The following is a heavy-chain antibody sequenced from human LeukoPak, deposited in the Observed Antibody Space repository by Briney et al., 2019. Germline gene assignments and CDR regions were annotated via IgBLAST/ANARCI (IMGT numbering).Heavy chain of an antibody. D-gene: IGHD5-18*01. CDR2: INPNSGGT. V-gene: IGHV1-2*02. J-gene: IGHJ4*02. CDR1: GYTFTGYY. Sequence: ASVKVSCEASGYTFTGYYMHWVRQAPGQGLEWMGWINPNSGGTNYAQKFQGRVTMTRDTSISTAYMELSRLRSDDTAVYYCAREIQLWPYYFDYWGQGTLVTVSS. CDR3: AREIQLWPYYFDY.